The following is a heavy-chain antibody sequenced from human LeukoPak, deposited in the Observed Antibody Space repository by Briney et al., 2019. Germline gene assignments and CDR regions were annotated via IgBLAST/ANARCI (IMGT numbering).Heavy chain of an antibody. CDR2: ISSSSSYT. V-gene: IGHV3-11*03. CDR1: GFTFSDYY. CDR3: AKPLSAASGTDFHY. D-gene: IGHD6-13*01. J-gene: IGHJ4*02. Sequence: PGGSLRLSCAASGFTFSDYYMSWIRQAPGKGLEWISFISSSSSYTNYADSVKGRFTISRDISKNTLYLQMNSLRAEDTAVYYCAKPLSAASGTDFHYWGQGTLVTVSS.